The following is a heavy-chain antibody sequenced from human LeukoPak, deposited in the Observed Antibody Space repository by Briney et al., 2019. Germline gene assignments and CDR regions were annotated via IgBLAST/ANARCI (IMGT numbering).Heavy chain of an antibody. J-gene: IGHJ6*04. CDR3: AELGITMIGGV. CDR2: ISSSGSTI. D-gene: IGHD3-10*02. CDR1: GYTFSTYW. Sequence: GGSLRLSCAASGYTFSTYWMSWVRQAPGKGLEWVSYISSSGSTIYYADSVKGRFTISRDNAKNSLYLQMNSLRAEDTAVYYCAELGITMIGGVWGKGTTVTISS. V-gene: IGHV3-48*04.